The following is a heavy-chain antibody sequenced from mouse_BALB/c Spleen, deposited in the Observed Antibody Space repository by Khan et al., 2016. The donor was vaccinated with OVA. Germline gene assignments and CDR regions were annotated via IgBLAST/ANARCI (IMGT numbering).Heavy chain of an antibody. D-gene: IGHD1-1*01. V-gene: IGHV2-6-1*01. CDR2: MWSDGST. J-gene: IGHJ4*01. CDR3: ARQPYEHYNVMDY. CDR1: GFSLTDYG. Sequence: QVQLKQSGPGLVAPSQSLSITCTISGFSLTDYGVHWVRQPPGKGLEWLVLMWSDGSTTYNSALKSRLTISKDNSKSQVFLKMNSLQTDDTAMYFGARQPYEHYNVMDYWGQGTSVTVSS.